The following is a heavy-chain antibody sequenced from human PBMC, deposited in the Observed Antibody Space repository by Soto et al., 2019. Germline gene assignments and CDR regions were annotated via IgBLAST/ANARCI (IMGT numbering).Heavy chain of an antibody. J-gene: IGHJ5*02. Sequence: GGSLRLSCAASGFTFSSYAMSWVRQAPGKGLEWVSAISGSGGSTYYADSVKGRFTISRDNSKNTLYLQMNSLRAEDTALYYCAKPGAIFIAAAGTWFDPWGQGTLVTVSS. CDR2: ISGSGGST. D-gene: IGHD6-13*01. CDR3: AKPGAIFIAAAGTWFDP. CDR1: GFTFSSYA. V-gene: IGHV3-23*01.